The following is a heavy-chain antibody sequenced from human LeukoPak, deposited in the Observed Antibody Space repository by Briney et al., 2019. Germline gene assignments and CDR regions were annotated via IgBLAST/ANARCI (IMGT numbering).Heavy chain of an antibody. Sequence: GGSLRLSCAASGFTFSSYSMNWVRQAPGKGLEWVSSISSSSSYIYYADSVKGRFTISRDNAKNSLYLQTNSLRAEDTAVYYCARIADLRYFDWLSPYYYYGMDVWGQGTTVTVSS. CDR3: ARIADLRYFDWLSPYYYYGMDV. CDR1: GFTFSSYS. J-gene: IGHJ6*02. V-gene: IGHV3-21*01. CDR2: ISSSSSYI. D-gene: IGHD3-9*01.